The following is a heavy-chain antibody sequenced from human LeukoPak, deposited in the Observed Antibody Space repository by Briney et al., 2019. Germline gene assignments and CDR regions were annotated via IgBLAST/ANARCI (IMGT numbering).Heavy chain of an antibody. CDR1: GGSISSSSYY. D-gene: IGHD3-10*01. J-gene: IGHJ3*02. CDR2: IYYSGST. Sequence: SETLSLTCTVSGGSISSSSYYWGWIRQPPGRGLEWIGSIYYSGSTYYNPSLKSRVTISVDTSKNQFSLKLSSVTAADTAVYYCARDYYGSLDIWGQGTMVTVSS. CDR3: ARDYYGSLDI. V-gene: IGHV4-39*07.